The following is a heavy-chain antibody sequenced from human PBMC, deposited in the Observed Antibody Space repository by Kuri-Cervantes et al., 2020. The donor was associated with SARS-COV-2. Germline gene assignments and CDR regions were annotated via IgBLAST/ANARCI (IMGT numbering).Heavy chain of an antibody. V-gene: IGHV1-46*01. D-gene: IGHD6-13*01. Sequence: ASVKVSCKASGYTFTSYYMHWVRQAPGQELEWMGIINPSGGSTSYAQKFQGRVTMTRDTSTSTVYMELSSLRSEDTAVYYCARTRIAAAGTDAFDIWGQGTMVTVSS. CDR3: ARTRIAAAGTDAFDI. CDR1: GYTFTSYY. J-gene: IGHJ3*02. CDR2: INPSGGST.